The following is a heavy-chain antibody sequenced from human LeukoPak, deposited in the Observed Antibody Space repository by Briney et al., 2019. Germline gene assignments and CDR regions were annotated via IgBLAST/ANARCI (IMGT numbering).Heavy chain of an antibody. V-gene: IGHV4-59*01. CDR3: ARACFGGNPYPYCVDH. Sequence: SETLSLTCTVSGGSISNYYWSWIRQPPGKGLEWMGYIYFSGSSKYNLSLKRRVTISVDTSQYQFSPKLRSVTAADRAVYYCARACFGGNPYPYCVDHWGQGTLVTVSS. CDR2: IYFSGSS. CDR1: GGSISNYY. D-gene: IGHD4-23*01. J-gene: IGHJ4*02.